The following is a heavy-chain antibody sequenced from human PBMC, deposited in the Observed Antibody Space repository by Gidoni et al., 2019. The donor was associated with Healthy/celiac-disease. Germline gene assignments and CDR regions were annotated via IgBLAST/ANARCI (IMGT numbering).Heavy chain of an antibody. CDR3: AKFSQPVDY. CDR1: GFTFSSYA. CDR2: ISGSGGST. V-gene: IGHV3-23*01. D-gene: IGHD2-2*01. Sequence: EVQLLESGGGLVQPGGSLRLSCSASGFTFSSYAMSWVRQAPGKGLEWVSAISGSGGSTYYANSVKGRFTITRDNSKNTLYQKMNSLRAKDTGGYYCAKFSQPVDYWGQGTLVTVSS. J-gene: IGHJ4*02.